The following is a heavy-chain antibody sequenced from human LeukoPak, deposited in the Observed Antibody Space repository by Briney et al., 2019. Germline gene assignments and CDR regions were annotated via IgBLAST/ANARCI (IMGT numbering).Heavy chain of an antibody. V-gene: IGHV3-66*04. CDR3: ARHYGSGRAIDY. D-gene: IGHD3-10*01. CDR1: GFTVSSNY. J-gene: IGHJ4*02. CDR2: IYSGGST. Sequence: GGSLRLSGAASGFTVSSNYMSWVRQTPGKGLEWVSVIYSGGSTYYADSVKGRFTISRDNSKNTLYLQMNSLRAEDTAVYYCARHYGSGRAIDYWGQGTLVTVSS.